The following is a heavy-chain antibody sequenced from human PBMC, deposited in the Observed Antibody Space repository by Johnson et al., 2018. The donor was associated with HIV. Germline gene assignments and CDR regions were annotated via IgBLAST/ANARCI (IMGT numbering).Heavy chain of an antibody. CDR3: AKGGGSSWSDAFDI. J-gene: IGHJ3*02. D-gene: IGHD6-13*01. CDR1: QFTLSNFY. V-gene: IGHV3-23*04. CDR2: LSGSGGST. Sequence: VQLVESGGGLAKPAWSPRLSCAASQFTLSNFYLKCVRQAPGNGLEWVSALSGSGGSTYYADSVKGRFTISRDNSKNTLYLQMNSLRAEDTAVYYCAKGGGSSWSDAFDIWGQGTMVTVSS.